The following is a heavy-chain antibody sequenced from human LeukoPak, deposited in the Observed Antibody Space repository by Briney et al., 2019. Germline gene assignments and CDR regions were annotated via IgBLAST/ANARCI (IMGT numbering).Heavy chain of an antibody. CDR3: ARDGSYSSGWYPPSNWFDP. V-gene: IGHV4-59*01. CDR1: GGSISSYY. Sequence: SETLSLTCTVSGGSISSYYWSWIRQPPGKGLEWIGYIYYSGSTNYNPSLKSRVTISVDTSKNQFSLKLSSVTAADTAVYYCARDGSYSSGWYPPSNWFDPWGQGTLVTVSS. D-gene: IGHD6-19*01. CDR2: IYYSGST. J-gene: IGHJ5*02.